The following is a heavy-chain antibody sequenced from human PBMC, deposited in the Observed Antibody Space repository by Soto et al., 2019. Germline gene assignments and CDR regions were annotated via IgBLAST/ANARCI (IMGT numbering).Heavy chain of an antibody. Sequence: QVPLVQSGAEVKKPGASVKVSCKASGYTFTSYGISWVRQAPGQGLEWMGWISAYNGNTNYAQKLQGRVTMTTDTSTSTAYMELRSLRSDDTAVYYCAREGREGGYGPFDYYYYGMDVWGQGTTVTVSS. CDR3: AREGREGGYGPFDYYYYGMDV. D-gene: IGHD5-18*01. CDR1: GYTFTSYG. V-gene: IGHV1-18*04. CDR2: ISAYNGNT. J-gene: IGHJ6*02.